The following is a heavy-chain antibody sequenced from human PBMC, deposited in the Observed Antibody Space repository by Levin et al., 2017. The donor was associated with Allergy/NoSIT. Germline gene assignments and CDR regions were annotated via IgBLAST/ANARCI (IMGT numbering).Heavy chain of an antibody. D-gene: IGHD6-19*01. Sequence: GGSLRLSCAASGFTFSSYSMNWVRQAPGKGLEWISSISISSNYIYYADSVKGRFTISRDNAETSLFLQMNSLRAEDTAVYYCARVPRGAVADDYWGQGTLVIVSS. J-gene: IGHJ4*02. V-gene: IGHV3-21*01. CDR1: GFTFSSYS. CDR2: ISISSNYI. CDR3: ARVPRGAVADDY.